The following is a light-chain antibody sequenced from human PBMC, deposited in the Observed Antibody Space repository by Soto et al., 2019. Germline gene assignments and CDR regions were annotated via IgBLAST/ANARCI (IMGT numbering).Light chain of an antibody. V-gene: IGLV2-14*01. CDR2: DVS. CDR3: SSYTSSSTLCV. J-gene: IGLJ1*01. CDR1: SSDVGGYNY. Sequence: QPVLTQPASVSGSPGQSITISCTGTSSDVGGYNYVSWYQQHPGKAPKLMIYDVSNRPSGVSNRFSGSKSGNTASLTISGLQAEDEADYYCSSYTSSSTLCVFGTGTRSPS.